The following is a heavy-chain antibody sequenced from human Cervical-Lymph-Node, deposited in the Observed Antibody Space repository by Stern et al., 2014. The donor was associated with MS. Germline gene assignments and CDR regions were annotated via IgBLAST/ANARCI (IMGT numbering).Heavy chain of an antibody. Sequence: VQLVQSGAEVKKPGASVKVSCKASGYTFTGYDMHWVRQAPGQGPEWMGRIKPNSGGTNYAQKFQGRVTMTRDASISTAYMELSRLRSDDTAVYYCARVGTTGTTSLDYWGQGTLVTVSS. J-gene: IGHJ4*02. D-gene: IGHD1-1*01. CDR1: GYTFTGYD. CDR3: ARVGTTGTTSLDY. V-gene: IGHV1-2*06. CDR2: IKPNSGGT.